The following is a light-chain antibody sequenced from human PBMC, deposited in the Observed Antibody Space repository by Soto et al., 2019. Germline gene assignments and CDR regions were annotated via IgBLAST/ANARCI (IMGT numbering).Light chain of an antibody. V-gene: IGKV1-8*01. CDR3: QQYYSYPRT. CDR1: QGISSY. Sequence: AIRMTQSPSSFSASTGDRVTITCRASQGISSYLSWYQQKPGKAPKLLIYAASTLQSGVPSSFSGSGSGTDFTLTISCLQAEDFATYYCQQYYSYPRTFGQGTKV. CDR2: AAS. J-gene: IGKJ1*01.